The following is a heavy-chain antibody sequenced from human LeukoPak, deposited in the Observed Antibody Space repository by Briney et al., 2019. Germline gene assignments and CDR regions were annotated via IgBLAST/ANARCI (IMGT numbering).Heavy chain of an antibody. CDR3: ARSTSDYYGSSLRFDY. Sequence: ASVKVSCKASGGTFSSYAISWVRQAPGQGLEWMGGIIPILGTANYAQKFQGRVTITTDESTSTAYMELSSLRSEDTAVYYCARSTSDYYGSSLRFDYWGQGTLVTVSS. D-gene: IGHD3-10*01. CDR1: GGTFSSYA. J-gene: IGHJ4*02. CDR2: IIPILGTA. V-gene: IGHV1-69*05.